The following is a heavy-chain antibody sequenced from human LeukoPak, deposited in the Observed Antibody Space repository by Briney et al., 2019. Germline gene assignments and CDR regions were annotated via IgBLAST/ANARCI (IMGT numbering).Heavy chain of an antibody. CDR1: GGSISSSSYY. J-gene: IGHJ3*02. CDR3: ARELAPTYYDILTGLLGGAFDI. Sequence: PSETLSLTCTVSGGSISSSSYYWGWIRQPPGKGLEWIGSIYYSGGTYYNPSLKSRVTISVDTSKNQFSLKLSSVTAADTAVYYCARELAPTYYDILTGLLGGAFDIWGQGTMVTVSS. D-gene: IGHD3-9*01. V-gene: IGHV4-39*07. CDR2: IYYSGGT.